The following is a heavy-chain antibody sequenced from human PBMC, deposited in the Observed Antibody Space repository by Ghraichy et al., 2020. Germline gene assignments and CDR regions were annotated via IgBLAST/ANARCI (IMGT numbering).Heavy chain of an antibody. CDR3: ATVDTAMEPKYYFDY. D-gene: IGHD5-18*01. CDR2: INTNTGNP. Sequence: ASVKVSRKASGYTFTSYAMNWVRQAPGQGLEWMGWINTNTGNPTYAQGFTGRFVFSLDTSVSTAYLQISSLKAEDTAVYYCATVDTAMEPKYYFDYWGQGTLVTVSS. J-gene: IGHJ4*02. V-gene: IGHV7-4-1*02. CDR1: GYTFTSYA.